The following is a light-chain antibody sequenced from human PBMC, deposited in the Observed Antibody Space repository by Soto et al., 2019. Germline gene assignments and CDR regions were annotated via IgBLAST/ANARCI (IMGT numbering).Light chain of an antibody. CDR2: AAS. J-gene: IGKJ4*01. Sequence: QKAKAEASLAAPIIKKKTITCRASQSISSYLNWYQQKPGKAPKLLIYAASSLQSGVPSRFSGSGSGTDFTLTISSLQPEDFATYYCQQSYSTPLTFGGGPKVDIK. CDR1: QSISSY. CDR3: QQSYSTPLT. V-gene: IGKV1-39*01.